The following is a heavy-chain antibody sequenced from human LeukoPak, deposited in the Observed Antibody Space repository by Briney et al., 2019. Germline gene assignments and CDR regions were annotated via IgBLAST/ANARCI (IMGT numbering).Heavy chain of an antibody. V-gene: IGHV1-69*13. CDR2: IIPIFGTA. CDR1: GGTFSSYA. CDR3: ARAEFGDDYGDYHLDY. D-gene: IGHD4-17*01. J-gene: IGHJ4*02. Sequence: SVKVSCKASGGTFSSYAISWVRQAPGQGLGWMGGIIPIFGTANYAQKFQGRVTITADESTSTAYMELSSLRSEDTAVYYCARAEFGDDYGDYHLDYWGQGTLVTVSS.